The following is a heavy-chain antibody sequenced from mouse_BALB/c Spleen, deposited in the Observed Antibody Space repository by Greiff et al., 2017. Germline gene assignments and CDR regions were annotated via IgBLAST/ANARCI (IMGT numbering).Heavy chain of an antibody. CDR3: ARSNWHGMDY. CDR1: GFTFSSYT. J-gene: IGHJ4*01. CDR2: ISSGGGNT. V-gene: IGHV5-9*03. Sequence: EVQLVESGGGLVKPGGSLKLSCAASGFTFSSYTMSWVRQTPEKRLEWVATISSGGGNTYYPDSVKGRFTISRDNAKNNLYLQMSSLRSEDTALYYCARSNWHGMDYWGQGTSVTVSS. D-gene: IGHD4-1*01.